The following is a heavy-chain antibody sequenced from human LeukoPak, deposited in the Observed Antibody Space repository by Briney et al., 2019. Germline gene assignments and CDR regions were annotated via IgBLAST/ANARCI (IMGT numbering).Heavy chain of an antibody. D-gene: IGHD5-18*01. V-gene: IGHV3-48*02. CDR1: GFTFSSYT. J-gene: IGHJ4*02. Sequence: GGSLRLSCAASGFTFSSYTMNWVRQAPGKGLEWVSYISTSTTIYYTDSVKGRFTISRDNAKSSLYLQMNSLRDEDTAVYYCARGYSHGPVYYFDYWGQGTLVTVSS. CDR2: ISTSTTI. CDR3: ARGYSHGPVYYFDY.